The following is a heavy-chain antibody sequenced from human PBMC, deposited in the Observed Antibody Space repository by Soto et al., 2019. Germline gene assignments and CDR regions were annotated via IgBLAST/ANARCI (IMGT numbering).Heavy chain of an antibody. CDR2: INHSGST. CDR1: GGSFSGYY. CDR3: ARGGTTIFGVVIPNWFDP. Sequence: QVQLQQWGAGLLKPSETLSLTCAVYGGSFSGYYWSWIRQPPGKGLEWIGEINHSGSTNYNPSLKSRVTISVDTSKNQFSLKLSSVTVADTAVYYCARGGTTIFGVVIPNWFDPWGQGTLVTVSS. V-gene: IGHV4-34*01. J-gene: IGHJ5*02. D-gene: IGHD3-3*01.